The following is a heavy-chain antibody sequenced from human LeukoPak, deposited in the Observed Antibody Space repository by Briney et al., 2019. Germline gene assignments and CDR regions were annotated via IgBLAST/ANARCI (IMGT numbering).Heavy chain of an antibody. CDR2: IKRDGSEK. CDR3: ARDYYDFWSGYFDY. V-gene: IGHV3-7*03. J-gene: IGHJ4*02. CDR1: GFTFSSYW. D-gene: IGHD3-3*01. Sequence: GGSLRLSCAASGFTFSSYWMSWVRQAPGKGLEWVANIKRDGSEKYYVDSVKGRFTISRDNAKNSLYLQMNSLRAEDTAVYYCARDYYDFWSGYFDYWGQGTLVTVSS.